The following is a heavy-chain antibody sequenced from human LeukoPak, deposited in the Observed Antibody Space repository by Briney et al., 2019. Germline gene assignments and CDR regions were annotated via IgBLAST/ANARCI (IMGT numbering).Heavy chain of an antibody. CDR3: AVGPRSSSWYY. D-gene: IGHD6-13*01. J-gene: IGHJ4*02. V-gene: IGHV4-34*01. CDR2: INHSGST. Sequence: SETLSLTCAVYGGSFSGYYWSWIRQPPGKGLEWIGEINHSGSTNYNLSLKSRVTISVDTSKNQFSLKLSSVTAADTAVYYCAVGPRSSSWYYWGQGTLVTVSS. CDR1: GGSFSGYY.